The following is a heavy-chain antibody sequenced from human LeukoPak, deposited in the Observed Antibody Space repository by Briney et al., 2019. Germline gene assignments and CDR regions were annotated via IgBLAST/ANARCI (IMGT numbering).Heavy chain of an antibody. CDR2: INPSVGST. Sequence: ASVKVSCKASGYTFTTYYMHWVRQAPGQGLEWMGIINPSVGSTSYAQKYQGRVTMTRDTSTSTVYMELSSLKSEDTAVYYCARTERKDGSGSYYDYWGKGTLVSVSS. D-gene: IGHD3-10*01. CDR1: GYTFTTYY. CDR3: ARTERKDGSGSYYDY. J-gene: IGHJ4*02. V-gene: IGHV1-46*01.